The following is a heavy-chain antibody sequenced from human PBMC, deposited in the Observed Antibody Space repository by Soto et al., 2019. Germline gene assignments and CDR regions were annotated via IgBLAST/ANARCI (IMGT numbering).Heavy chain of an antibody. Sequence: GGSLRLSCAASGFTFSSYGMHWVRQAPGKGLEWVAVISYDGSNKYYADSVKGRFTISRDNSKNTLYLQMNSLRAEDTAVYYCAKDPKYSSFHWGQGTLVTVSS. CDR2: ISYDGSNK. V-gene: IGHV3-30*18. D-gene: IGHD6-6*01. CDR3: AKDPKYSSFH. J-gene: IGHJ4*02. CDR1: GFTFSSYG.